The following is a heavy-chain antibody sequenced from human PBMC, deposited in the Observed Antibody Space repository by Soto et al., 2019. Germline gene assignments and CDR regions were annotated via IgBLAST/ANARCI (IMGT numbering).Heavy chain of an antibody. Sequence: QVHLVQSGAEVKKPGASVKVSCKASGYTFNSYGISWVRQAPGQGLEWMGWISVYNGNTNYAQKVQGRVTMTTDTSTSTAFMELRSLRSDDTAVYYCARELAAVSGSPPDYWGQGTLVTVSS. J-gene: IGHJ4*02. CDR3: ARELAAVSGSPPDY. D-gene: IGHD6-19*01. CDR1: GYTFNSYG. CDR2: ISVYNGNT. V-gene: IGHV1-18*01.